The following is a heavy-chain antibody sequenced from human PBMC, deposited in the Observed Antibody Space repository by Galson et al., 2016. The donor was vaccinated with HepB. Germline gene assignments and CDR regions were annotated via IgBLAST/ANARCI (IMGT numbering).Heavy chain of an antibody. CDR3: ARMRVGDVYNPWYFDY. J-gene: IGHJ4*02. D-gene: IGHD5-24*01. CDR2: IDWDDDK. V-gene: IGHV2-70*11. Sequence: PALVKPTQTLTLTCSFSGFSLTTPGMGVSWIRQPPGKALEWLARIDWDDDKYYTTFLRTRLTISKDTSRNQVALTMTNMDPMDTATYYCARMRVGDVYNPWYFDYWGQGTLIIVSS. CDR1: GFSLTTPGMG.